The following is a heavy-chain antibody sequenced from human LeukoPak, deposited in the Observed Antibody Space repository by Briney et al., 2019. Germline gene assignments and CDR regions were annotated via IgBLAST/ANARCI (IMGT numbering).Heavy chain of an antibody. CDR3: ARGGYCSGGSCYITPYYYYGMDV. J-gene: IGHJ6*02. D-gene: IGHD2-15*01. V-gene: IGHV3-7*01. CDR1: GFTFSSYW. Sequence: GGSLRLSCAASGFTFSSYWMTWVRQSPGKGLERVAIIKEDGSEKYYVDSVKGRFTISRDNAKNSLYLQMNSLRAEDTAVYYCARGGYCSGGSCYITPYYYYGMDVWGQGTTVTVSS. CDR2: IKEDGSEK.